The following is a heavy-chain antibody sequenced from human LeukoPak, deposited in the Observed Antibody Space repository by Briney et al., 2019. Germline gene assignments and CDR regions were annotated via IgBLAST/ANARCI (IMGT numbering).Heavy chain of an antibody. D-gene: IGHD5-18*01. CDR2: IKSKTDGGTT. CDR3: TTDVDTAMVSYAFDI. CDR1: GFTFSNAW. Sequence: GGSLRLSCAASGFTFSNAWMSWVRQAPGKGLEWVGRIKSKTDGGTTDYAAPVKGRFTISRDDSKNTLYLQMNSLKTEDTAVYCCTTDVDTAMVSYAFDIGGQGTMVTVSS. J-gene: IGHJ3*02. V-gene: IGHV3-15*01.